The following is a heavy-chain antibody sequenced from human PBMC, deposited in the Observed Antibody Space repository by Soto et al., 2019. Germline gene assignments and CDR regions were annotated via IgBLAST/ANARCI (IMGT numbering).Heavy chain of an antibody. V-gene: IGHV3-23*01. CDR3: AKALLRFLAPNYYGMDV. Sequence: HPGGSLRLSCAASGFTFSSYAMSWVRQAPGKGLEWVSAISGSGGSTYYADSVKGRFTISRDNSKNTLYLQMNSLRAEDTAVYYCAKALLRFLAPNYYGMDVWGQGTTVTVSS. J-gene: IGHJ6*02. CDR1: GFTFSSYA. CDR2: ISGSGGST. D-gene: IGHD3-3*01.